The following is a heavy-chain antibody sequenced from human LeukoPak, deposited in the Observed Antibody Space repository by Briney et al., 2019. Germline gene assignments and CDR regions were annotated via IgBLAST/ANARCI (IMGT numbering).Heavy chain of an antibody. CDR2: ISSSGSTI. CDR3: AKDQYSHYYYYYYMDV. Sequence: QPGGSLRLSCAASGFTFSSYEMNWVRQAPGKGLEWVSYISSSGSTIYYADSVKGRFTISRDNSKNTLYLQMNSLRAEDTAVYYCAKDQYSHYYYYYYMDVWGKGTTVTISS. CDR1: GFTFSSYE. J-gene: IGHJ6*03. D-gene: IGHD2-21*01. V-gene: IGHV3-48*03.